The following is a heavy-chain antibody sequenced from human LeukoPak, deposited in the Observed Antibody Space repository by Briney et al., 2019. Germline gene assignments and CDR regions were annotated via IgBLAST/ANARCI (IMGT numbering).Heavy chain of an antibody. CDR1: GYTFSNYY. CDR3: ARASSSWYFYYYYYMDV. Sequence: ASVKVSCKASGYTFSNYYVHWVRQAPGQGLEWMGWINPNSGATKYAEKFQGRVTMTRDTSISTAYMELSRLRSDDTAVYYCARASSSWYFYYYYYMDVWGKGTTVTISS. J-gene: IGHJ6*03. D-gene: IGHD6-13*01. CDR2: INPNSGAT. V-gene: IGHV1-2*02.